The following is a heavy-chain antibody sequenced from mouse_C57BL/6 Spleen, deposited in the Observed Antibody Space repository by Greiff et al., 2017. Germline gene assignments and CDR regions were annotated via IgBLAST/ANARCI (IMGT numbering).Heavy chain of an antibody. CDR1: GFTFSSYA. D-gene: IGHD1-1*01. J-gene: IGHJ3*01. V-gene: IGHV5-4*01. Sequence: EVHLVESGGGLVKPGGSLKLSCAASGFTFSSYAMSWVRQTPEKRLEWVATISDGGSYTYYPANVKGRFTIYRDNAKNNLYLQMSHLKSEDTAMYYSARGDYEAHYGGLAYWGQGTLVTVSA. CDR2: ISDGGSYT. CDR3: ARGDYEAHYGGLAY.